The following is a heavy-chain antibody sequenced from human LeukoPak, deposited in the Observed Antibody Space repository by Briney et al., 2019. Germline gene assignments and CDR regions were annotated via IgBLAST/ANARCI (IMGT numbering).Heavy chain of an antibody. V-gene: IGHV4-39*01. CDR2: IYYSGST. CDR3: ARDELYSGSWVDPLDY. J-gene: IGHJ4*02. Sequence: PSETLSLTCTVSGGSISSSSYYWGWIRQPPGKGLGWIGSIYYSGSTYYNPSLKSRVTISVDTSKNQFSLKLSSVTAADTAVYYCARDELYSGSWVDPLDYWGQGTLVTVSS. CDR1: GGSISSSSYY. D-gene: IGHD6-13*01.